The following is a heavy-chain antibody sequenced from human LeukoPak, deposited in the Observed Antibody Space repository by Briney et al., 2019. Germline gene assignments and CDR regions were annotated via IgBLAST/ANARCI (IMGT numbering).Heavy chain of an antibody. Sequence: GASVKVSCKASGGTFSSYAISWVRQAPGQGLEWMGRIIPIFGTANYAQKFQGRVTITTDESTSTAYMDLSSLRSEDTAVYYCARDDCSGGSCYSDYWGQGTLVTVSS. CDR1: GGTFSSYA. CDR3: ARDDCSGGSCYSDY. V-gene: IGHV1-69*05. J-gene: IGHJ4*02. CDR2: IIPIFGTA. D-gene: IGHD2-15*01.